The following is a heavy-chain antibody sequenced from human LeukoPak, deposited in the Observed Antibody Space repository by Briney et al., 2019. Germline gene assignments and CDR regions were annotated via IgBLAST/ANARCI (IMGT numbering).Heavy chain of an antibody. CDR3: AREGGNSTSWGDFDY. J-gene: IGHJ4*02. CDR2: IRYDGSNN. V-gene: IGHV3-30*02. Sequence: GVSQRLSCAASRLTFSSHGMHGARQAPGKGLEWVAFIRYDGSNNCYADNVKGRFTICRDISKDTLSLQMNSLRLGDTALYYCAREGGNSTSWGDFDYWGQGTLVTVSS. CDR1: RLTFSSHG. D-gene: IGHD6-13*01.